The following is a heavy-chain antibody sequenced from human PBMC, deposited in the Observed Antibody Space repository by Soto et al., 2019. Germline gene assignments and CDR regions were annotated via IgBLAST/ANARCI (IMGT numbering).Heavy chain of an antibody. D-gene: IGHD3-9*01. V-gene: IGHV3-23*01. Sequence: GGSLRLSCAASGFTFSSYAMSWVRQAPGKGLEWVSAISGSGGSTYYADSVKGRFTISRDNSKNTLYLQMNSLRAEDTAVYYCAKVYYDILTGYLDYWGQGTLVTVSS. CDR1: GFTFSSYA. J-gene: IGHJ4*02. CDR2: ISGSGGST. CDR3: AKVYYDILTGYLDY.